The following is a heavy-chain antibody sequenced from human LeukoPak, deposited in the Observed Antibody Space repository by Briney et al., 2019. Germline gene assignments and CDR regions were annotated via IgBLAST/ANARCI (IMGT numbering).Heavy chain of an antibody. D-gene: IGHD2/OR15-2a*01. J-gene: IGHJ4*02. CDR1: GGSISSSRYY. CDR3: ARHEYFVNY. V-gene: IGHV4-39*01. Sequence: SETLSLTCIVSGGSISSSRYYWGWIRQPPGKGLEWIASIYYSGSTYYNPSLKGRVTISVDTSKNQFSLNLSSVTATDTAMYYCARHEYFVNYWGQGTLVTVSS. CDR2: IYYSGST.